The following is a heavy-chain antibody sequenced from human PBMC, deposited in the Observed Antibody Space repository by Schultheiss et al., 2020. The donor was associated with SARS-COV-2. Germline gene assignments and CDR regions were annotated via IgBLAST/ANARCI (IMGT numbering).Heavy chain of an antibody. CDR1: GFTFSNSW. Sequence: GESLKISCTASGFTFSNSWMHWVRQPPGKGLMWVSRMSPDGSDTNYADSVKGRFTISRDNAKNTLYLQMNSLRAEDTAVYYCSSSPRQQPNYWGQGTLVTVSS. CDR2: MSPDGSDT. J-gene: IGHJ4*02. D-gene: IGHD6-13*01. V-gene: IGHV3-74*01. CDR3: SSSPRQQPNY.